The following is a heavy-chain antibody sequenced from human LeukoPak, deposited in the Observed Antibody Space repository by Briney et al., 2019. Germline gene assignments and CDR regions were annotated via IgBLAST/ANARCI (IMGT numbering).Heavy chain of an antibody. CDR1: GFTFSSYV. CDR2: ISSNGGST. J-gene: IGHJ4*02. Sequence: GGSLRLSCSASGFTFSSYVMHWVRQAPGKGLEYVSAISSNGGSTYYADSVKGRFTISRDNSKNTLYLQMSSLRGEDTAVYYCGKAAGKWIPDYWGQGTLVTVSS. V-gene: IGHV3-64D*09. CDR3: GKAAGKWIPDY. D-gene: IGHD1-14*01.